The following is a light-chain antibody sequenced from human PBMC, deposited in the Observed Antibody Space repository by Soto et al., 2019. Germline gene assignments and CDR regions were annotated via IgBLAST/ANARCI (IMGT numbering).Light chain of an antibody. CDR2: AAS. J-gene: IGKJ2*01. CDR1: QGISSY. Sequence: DIQLTQSPSFLSASVGDRVTITCRASQGISSYLAWYQQKPGKAPKLLIYAASTLQSGVPSRFSGSASGTEFTLTISRLQPEDFATYSCQQLNSYPLYTFGQGTKLEIK. V-gene: IGKV1-9*01. CDR3: QQLNSYPLYT.